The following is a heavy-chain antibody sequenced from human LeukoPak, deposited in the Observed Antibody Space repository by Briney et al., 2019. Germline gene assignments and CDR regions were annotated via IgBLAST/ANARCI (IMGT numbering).Heavy chain of an antibody. CDR3: ARGLSPRINMVRGVRPPFRGVFDY. CDR1: GGSFSGYY. Sequence: PSETLSLTCAVYGGSFSGYYWSWIRQPPGKGLEWIGEINHSGSTNYNPSLKSRVTISVDTSKNQFSLRLSSVTAADTAVYYCARGLSPRINMVRGVRPPFRGVFDYWGQGTLVTVSS. CDR2: INHSGST. V-gene: IGHV4-34*01. D-gene: IGHD3-10*01. J-gene: IGHJ4*02.